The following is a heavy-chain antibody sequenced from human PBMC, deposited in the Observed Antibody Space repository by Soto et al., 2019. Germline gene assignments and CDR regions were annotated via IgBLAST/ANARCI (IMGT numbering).Heavy chain of an antibody. Sequence: ASVKVSCKASGYTFISYGISWVRQAPGQGLEWMGWISAYNGNTNYAQKLQGRVTMTTDTSTSTAYMELRSLRSDDTAVYYCARDRSPAYYDILTGYSSGPWGQGPLVTVS. D-gene: IGHD3-9*01. CDR3: ARDRSPAYYDILTGYSSGP. CDR1: GYTFISYG. J-gene: IGHJ4*02. V-gene: IGHV1-18*01. CDR2: ISAYNGNT.